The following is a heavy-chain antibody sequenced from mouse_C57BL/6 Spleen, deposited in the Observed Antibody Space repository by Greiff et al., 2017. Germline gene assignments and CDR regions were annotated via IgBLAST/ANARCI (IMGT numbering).Heavy chain of an antibody. Sequence: VQLQQSGPELVKPGASVKISCKASGYTFTDYYINWVKQRPGQGLEWIGWIFPGSGSTYYNEKFKGKATLTVDKSSSTAYMLLSSLTSEDSAVYFCARWYYGSTWYFDVWGTGTTVTVSS. CDR3: ARWYYGSTWYFDV. CDR1: GYTFTDYY. V-gene: IGHV1-75*01. J-gene: IGHJ1*03. CDR2: IFPGSGST. D-gene: IGHD1-1*01.